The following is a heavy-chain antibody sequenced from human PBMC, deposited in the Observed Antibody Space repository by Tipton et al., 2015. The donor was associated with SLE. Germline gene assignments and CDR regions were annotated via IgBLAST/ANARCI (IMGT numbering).Heavy chain of an antibody. J-gene: IGHJ4*02. CDR2: IYYTGST. D-gene: IGHD4-23*01. CDR1: GGSISTYY. V-gene: IGHV4-59*01. CDR3: ARDSPVAY. Sequence: TLSLTCTVSGGSISTYYWNWIRQPPGKGLEWIGFIYYTGSTNYNPSLKSRVTISVDTSKNQFSLKLSSVTAADTAVYYCARDSPVAYWGQGTLVTVSS.